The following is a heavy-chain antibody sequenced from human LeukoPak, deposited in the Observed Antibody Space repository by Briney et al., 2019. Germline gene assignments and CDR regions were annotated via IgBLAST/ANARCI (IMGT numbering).Heavy chain of an antibody. CDR1: GFTVSSTY. J-gene: IGHJ3*02. V-gene: IGHV3-66*01. Sequence: PGGSLRLSCAASGFTVSSTYMSWVRQAPGKGLEWVSVIYSGGSTYYADPVKGRFTISRDNSKNTLYLQMNSLRAEDTAVYYCARDGVQDDAFDIWGQGTMVTVSS. CDR3: ARDGVQDDAFDI. D-gene: IGHD3-16*01. CDR2: IYSGGST.